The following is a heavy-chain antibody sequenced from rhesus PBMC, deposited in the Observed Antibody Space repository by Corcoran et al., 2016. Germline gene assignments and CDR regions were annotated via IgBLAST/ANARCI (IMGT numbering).Heavy chain of an antibody. V-gene: IGHV4S10*01. CDR3: AIEGSSYAPNFDY. CDR1: AGTISDRYR. J-gene: IGHJ4*01. CDR2: IDGIRPCT. Sequence: QVQLQESGPGVVKPSETLSLTRADSAGTISDRYRWSWIYQPPGQGLEWIGYIDGIRPCTNDHPSLTGRVTITRDTARNQFAWKLSSVTAADAAVYYCAIEGSSYAPNFDYWVQGVLVTVSS. D-gene: IGHD6-43*01.